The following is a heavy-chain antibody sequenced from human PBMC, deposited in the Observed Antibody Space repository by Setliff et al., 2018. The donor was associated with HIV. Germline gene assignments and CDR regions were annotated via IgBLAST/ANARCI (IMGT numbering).Heavy chain of an antibody. J-gene: IGHJ5*02. CDR3: ARDNVDSDSRTYLHH. Sequence: SVKVSCKASGGSFSSYALHWVRQAPGQGLEWMGNILPIFNKVSYAQKFRGRVTITADKSTSTAYMELSSLTSDDAAVCFCARDNVDSDSRTYLHHWGQGTLVIVSS. CDR2: ILPIFNKV. CDR1: GGSFSSYA. D-gene: IGHD3-22*01. V-gene: IGHV1-69*04.